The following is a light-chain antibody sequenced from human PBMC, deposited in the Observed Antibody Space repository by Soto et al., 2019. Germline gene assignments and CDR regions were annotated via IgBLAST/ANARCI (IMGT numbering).Light chain of an antibody. CDR3: QQYNTYSWT. Sequence: EIVFTQSPSTLSVSPGERATLSCRASQSVSSNLAWYQQKPGQAPRLLIYGASTRATGIPARFSGSGSGTEFALTISSLQPDDFATYYCQQYNTYSWTFGPGTKVDIK. V-gene: IGKV3-15*01. CDR2: GAS. CDR1: QSVSSN. J-gene: IGKJ1*01.